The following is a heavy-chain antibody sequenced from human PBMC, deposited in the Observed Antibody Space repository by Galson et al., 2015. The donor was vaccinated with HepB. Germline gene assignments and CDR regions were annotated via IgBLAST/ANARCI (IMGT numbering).Heavy chain of an antibody. D-gene: IGHD6-13*01. Sequence: SLRLSCAASGFTFSGSAIHWVRQAPGKGPEWVGRIRSKADNYATAYVESLKGRFTISRDDSKNTAYPHMNSLKTEDTAVYYCTRLGDFSGYSSRWGQGTLVTVSS. CDR3: TRLGDFSGYSSR. V-gene: IGHV3-73*01. CDR2: IRSKADNYAT. CDR1: GFTFSGSA. J-gene: IGHJ4*02.